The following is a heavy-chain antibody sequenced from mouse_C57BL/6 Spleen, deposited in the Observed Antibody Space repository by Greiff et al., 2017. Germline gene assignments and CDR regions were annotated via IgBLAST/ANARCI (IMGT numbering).Heavy chain of an antibody. D-gene: IGHD2-5*01. CDR1: GYAFTNYL. J-gene: IGHJ4*01. Sequence: QVQLQQSGAELVRPGTSVKVSCKASGYAFTNYLIEWVKQRPGQGLEWIGVINPGSGGTNYNEKFKGKATLTADKSSSTAYMQLSCLTSEDSAVYFCARGGYYYSNYVGYAMGYWGQGTSVTVSS. V-gene: IGHV1-54*01. CDR3: ARGGYYYSNYVGYAMGY. CDR2: INPGSGGT.